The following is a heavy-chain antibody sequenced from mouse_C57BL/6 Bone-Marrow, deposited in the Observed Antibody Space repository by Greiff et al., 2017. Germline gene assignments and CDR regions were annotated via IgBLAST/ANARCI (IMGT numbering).Heavy chain of an antibody. CDR3: ARIYYYGSSYVAWFAY. D-gene: IGHD1-1*01. CDR1: GYTFTSYW. CDR2: INPSSGYT. Sequence: VQLQQSGAELAKPGASVKLSCKASGYTFTSYWMHWVKQRPGQGLEWIGYINPSSGYTKYNQKFKDKATLIADKSSSTAYMQLSSLTYEDSAVYYCARIYYYGSSYVAWFAYWGQGTLVTVSA. J-gene: IGHJ3*01. V-gene: IGHV1-7*01.